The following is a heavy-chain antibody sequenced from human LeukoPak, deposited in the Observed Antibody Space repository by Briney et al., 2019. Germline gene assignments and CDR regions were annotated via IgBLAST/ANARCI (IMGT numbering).Heavy chain of an antibody. CDR1: GGSISSGNW. D-gene: IGHD1-26*01. CDR3: ASGGSHANWFDP. V-gene: IGHV4-4*02. CDR2: IYHSGNT. J-gene: IGHJ5*02. Sequence: PSGTLSLTCDVSGGSISSGNWWSWVRQPPGKGLEWIGEIYHSGNTNYNPSLKSRVTISVDKSKNQFSLKLNSVTAADTAVYYCASGGSHANWFDPWGQGTLVTVSS.